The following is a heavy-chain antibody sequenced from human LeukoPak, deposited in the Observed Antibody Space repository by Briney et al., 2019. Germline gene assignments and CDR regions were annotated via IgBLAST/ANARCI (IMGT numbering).Heavy chain of an antibody. CDR3: ARDRYFQY. CDR1: GFSFSSYW. J-gene: IGHJ1*01. CDR2: IKQDGNEK. D-gene: IGHD1-14*01. Sequence: PGGSLRLSCTASGFSFSSYWMSWVRQVPGKGLEWVANIKQDGNEKHYVDSVKGRFTISRDNAKNSLYLQMNSLRVEDTAVYYCARDRYFQYWGQGTLVIVSS. V-gene: IGHV3-7*01.